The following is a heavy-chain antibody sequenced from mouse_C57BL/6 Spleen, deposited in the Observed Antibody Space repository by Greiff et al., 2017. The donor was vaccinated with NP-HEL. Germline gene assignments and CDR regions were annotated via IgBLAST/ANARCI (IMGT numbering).Heavy chain of an antibody. J-gene: IGHJ2*01. CDR1: GYTFTDYY. V-gene: IGHV1-19*01. CDR3: ARRRTNYYYFDY. Sequence: VQLQQSGPVLVKPGASVKMSCKASGYTFTDYYMNWVKQSHGKSLEWIGVINPYNGGTSYNQKFKGKATLTVDKSSSTAYMELNSLTSEDSAVYYCARRRTNYYYFDYWGQGTTLTVSS. D-gene: IGHD1-1*01. CDR2: INPYNGGT.